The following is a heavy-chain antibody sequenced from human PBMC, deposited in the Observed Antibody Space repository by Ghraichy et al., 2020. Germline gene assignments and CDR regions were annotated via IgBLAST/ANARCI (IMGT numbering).Heavy chain of an antibody. J-gene: IGHJ6*02. CDR2: RNQSGST. CDR3: ARAPPATYDTSGYYPYVFYGMDV. CDR1: GGSFSGYH. V-gene: IGHV4-34*01. D-gene: IGHD3-22*01. Sequence: SCAVYGGSFSGYHWNWIRQPPGKGLEWIGERNQSGSTNYNPSLKSRVTISVDMSKNQFSLKLSSVTAADTAVYYCARAPPATYDTSGYYPYVFYGMDVWGQGTTLTVSS.